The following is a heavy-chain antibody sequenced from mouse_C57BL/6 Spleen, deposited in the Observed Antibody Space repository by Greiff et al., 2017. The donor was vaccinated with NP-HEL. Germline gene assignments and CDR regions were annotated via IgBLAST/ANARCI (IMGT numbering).Heavy chain of an antibody. V-gene: IGHV1-19*01. CDR3: ATLTGTRGYFDV. D-gene: IGHD4-1*01. J-gene: IGHJ1*03. Sequence: EVQLQQSGPVLVKPGASVKMSCKASGYTFTDYYMNWVKQSHGKSLEWIGAINPYNGGTSYNQKFKGKATLTVDKSSSTAYMELNSLTSEDSAVYYCATLTGTRGYFDVWGTGTTVTVSS. CDR1: GYTFTDYY. CDR2: INPYNGGT.